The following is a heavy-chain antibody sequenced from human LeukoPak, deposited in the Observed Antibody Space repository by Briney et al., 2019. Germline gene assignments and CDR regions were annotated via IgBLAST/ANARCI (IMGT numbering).Heavy chain of an antibody. V-gene: IGHV3-69-1*01. D-gene: IGHD6-13*01. J-gene: IGHJ4*02. CDR3: ARVGYSSSWFFFNF. CDR2: LSSTGTT. Sequence: PGRSLRLSCAASGFAITDHHMDWVRQAPGKGLEWVSTLSSTGTTFYAGSVEGRFTISRANSENTLYLQMDSLRAADTALYYCARVGYSSSWFFFNFWGQGTLVTVSS. CDR1: GFAITDHH.